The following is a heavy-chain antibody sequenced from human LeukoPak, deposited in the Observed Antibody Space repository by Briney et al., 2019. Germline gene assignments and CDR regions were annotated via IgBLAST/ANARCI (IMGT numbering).Heavy chain of an antibody. CDR2: ISSSGST. V-gene: IGHV4-61*02. D-gene: IGHD6-13*01. J-gene: IGHJ4*02. Sequence: SQTLSLTCTVSGDSISSGDYYWSWIRQPAGKGLEWIGRISSSGSTNYNPSLKSRVTISVDTSKNQFSLKLSSVTAADTAVYYCARDYGIAAAVGTNYFDYWGQGTLVTVSS. CDR3: ARDYGIAAAVGTNYFDY. CDR1: GDSISSGDYY.